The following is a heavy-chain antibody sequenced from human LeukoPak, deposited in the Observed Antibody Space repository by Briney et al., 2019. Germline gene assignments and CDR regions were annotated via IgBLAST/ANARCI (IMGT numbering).Heavy chain of an antibody. CDR1: GFTFTNYW. D-gene: IGHD1-26*01. CDR3: AKGVGAYYYYYYMDV. CDR2: IEKGGSEK. J-gene: IGHJ6*03. Sequence: GGSLRLSCAASGFTFTNYWMTWVRQAPGKGLEWVASIEKGGSEKNYVDSVKGRFTISRDNAKNSLYLQMNSLRAEDTALYYCAKGVGAYYYYYYMDVWGKGTTVTISS. V-gene: IGHV3-7*03.